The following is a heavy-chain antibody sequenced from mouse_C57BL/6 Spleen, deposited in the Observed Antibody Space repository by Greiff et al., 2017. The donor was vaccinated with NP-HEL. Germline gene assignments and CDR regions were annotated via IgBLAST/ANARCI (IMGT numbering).Heavy chain of an antibody. J-gene: IGHJ4*01. Sequence: EVKLMESGPELVKPGASVKMSCKASGYTFTDYNMHWVKQSHGKSLEWIGYINPNNGGTSYNQKFKGKATLTVNKSSSTAYMELRSLTSEDSAVYYCARDGYQYYYAMDYWGQGTSVTVSS. CDR2: INPNNGGT. V-gene: IGHV1-22*01. CDR3: ARDGYQYYYAMDY. D-gene: IGHD2-3*01. CDR1: GYTFTDYN.